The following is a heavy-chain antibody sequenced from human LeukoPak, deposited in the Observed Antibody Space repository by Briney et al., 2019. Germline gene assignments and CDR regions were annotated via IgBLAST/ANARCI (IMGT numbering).Heavy chain of an antibody. CDR1: GYTFTSYG. CDR2: ISAYNGNT. D-gene: IGHD3-10*01. V-gene: IGHV1-18*04. CDR3: ARAPRVRGVIKNAFDI. Sequence: ASVKVSCKASGYTFTSYGISRVRQAPGQGLEWMGWISAYNGNTNYAQKLQGRVTMTTDTSTSTAYMELRSLRSDDTAVYYCARAPRVRGVIKNAFDIWGQGTMVTVSS. J-gene: IGHJ3*02.